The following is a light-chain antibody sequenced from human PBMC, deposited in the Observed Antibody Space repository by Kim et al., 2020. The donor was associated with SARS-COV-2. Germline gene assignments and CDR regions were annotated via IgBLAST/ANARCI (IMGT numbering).Light chain of an antibody. J-gene: IGLJ3*02. Sequence: GRSITIPCTGPSSDIGISDYVSWSQQHPGKAPKLMIYEVRKRPSGVSDRFSGSKSGNTASLTISGLQAEDEADYYCASYTSTYTWVFGGGTQLTVL. CDR2: EVR. CDR3: ASYTSTYTWV. V-gene: IGLV2-14*01. CDR1: SSDIGISDY.